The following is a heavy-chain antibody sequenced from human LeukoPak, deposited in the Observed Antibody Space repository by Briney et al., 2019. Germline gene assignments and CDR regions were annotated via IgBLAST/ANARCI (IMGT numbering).Heavy chain of an antibody. J-gene: IGHJ6*03. V-gene: IGHV4-59*01. CDR1: GGSISSYY. D-gene: IGHD2-2*01. CDR2: IYYSGST. Sequence: PSETLSLTCTVSGGSISSYYWSWIRQPPGKGLEWIGYIYYSGSTNYNPSLKSRVTISVDTSKNQFSLKLSSVTAADTAVYYCARGTIVVVPAAKYYYYYYMDVWGKGTTVTVSS. CDR3: ARGTIVVVPAAKYYYYYYMDV.